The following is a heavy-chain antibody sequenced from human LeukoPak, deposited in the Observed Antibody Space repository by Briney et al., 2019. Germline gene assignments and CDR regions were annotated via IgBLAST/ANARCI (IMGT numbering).Heavy chain of an antibody. CDR1: GGSISSSSYY. CDR3: TREYGFMTTVFHAFDI. Sequence: SETLSLTCTVSGGSISSSSYYWSWIRQPPGKGLEWIGYIYDSGSTNYNPSLKSRVTISVDTSKNQFSLKLSSVTAADTAIYYCTREYGFMTTVFHAFDIWGQGTMVTVSS. CDR2: IYDSGST. J-gene: IGHJ3*02. V-gene: IGHV4-61*01. D-gene: IGHD4-17*01.